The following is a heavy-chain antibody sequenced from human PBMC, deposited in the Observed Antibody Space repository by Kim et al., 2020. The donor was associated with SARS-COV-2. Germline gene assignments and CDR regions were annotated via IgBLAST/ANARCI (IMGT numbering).Heavy chain of an antibody. Sequence: GGSLRLSCAASGFTFSNAWMSWVRQAPGKGLEWVGRIKSKTDGGTTDYAAPVKGRFTISRDDSKNTLYLQMNSLKTEDTAVYYCTTVGYSYGVDAFDIWGQGTMVTVSS. CDR2: IKSKTDGGTT. CDR3: TTVGYSYGVDAFDI. J-gene: IGHJ3*02. CDR1: GFTFSNAW. V-gene: IGHV3-15*01. D-gene: IGHD5-18*01.